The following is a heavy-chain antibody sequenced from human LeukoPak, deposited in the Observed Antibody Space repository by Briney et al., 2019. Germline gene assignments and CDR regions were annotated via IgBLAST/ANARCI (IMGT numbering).Heavy chain of an antibody. CDR1: GFTFSTYH. J-gene: IGHJ4*02. CDR3: ASGTQLWHGGY. Sequence: GGSLRLSCAASGFTFSTYHMNWVRQAPGKGLEWVSSISSNSDYIRAADSVNGRFTISRDNAKNSLYLQMNSLRAEDTAVYYCASGTQLWHGGYWGQGTLVTVSS. D-gene: IGHD5-18*01. CDR2: ISSNSDYI. V-gene: IGHV3-21*06.